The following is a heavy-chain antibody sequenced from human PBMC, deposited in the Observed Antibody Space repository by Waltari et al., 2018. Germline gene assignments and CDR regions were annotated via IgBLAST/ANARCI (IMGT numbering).Heavy chain of an antibody. CDR3: ARKRRYCTGGVCYGPFDY. J-gene: IGHJ4*02. D-gene: IGHD2-8*02. Sequence: QVQLVQSGAEVKKPGSSVKVSCKASGGTFSSYAISWVRQAPGQGLEWMGRIIPILGTANYAQKFQGRVTMTADKSTSTAYMELSSLRSEDTAVYYCARKRRYCTGGVCYGPFDYWGQGTLVTVSS. CDR2: IIPILGTA. CDR1: GGTFSSYA. V-gene: IGHV1-69*08.